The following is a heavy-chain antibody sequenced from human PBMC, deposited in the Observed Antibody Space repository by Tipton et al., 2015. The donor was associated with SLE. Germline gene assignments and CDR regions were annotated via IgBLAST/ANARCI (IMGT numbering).Heavy chain of an antibody. Sequence: TLSLTCTVSGGSISNYFWSWIRQPPGRLLQYIGYISYSGSTNYNPSLRSRVTISVDTSKNQFSLKVNSVTAADTALYYCGRARVGMGYVFDLWGQGTMVTVSS. CDR2: ISYSGST. V-gene: IGHV4-59*08. CDR1: GGSISNYF. J-gene: IGHJ3*01. CDR3: GRARVGMGYVFDL. D-gene: IGHD5-24*01.